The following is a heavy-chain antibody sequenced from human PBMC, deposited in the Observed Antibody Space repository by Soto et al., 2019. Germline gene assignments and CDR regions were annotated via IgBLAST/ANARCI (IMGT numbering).Heavy chain of an antibody. J-gene: IGHJ4*02. CDR3: ARAGYYDSSGYFDY. D-gene: IGHD3-22*01. CDR2: IYYTGST. V-gene: IGHV4-30-4*07. Sequence: SETLSLTCAVSGGSISSGGYSWSWIRQPPGKGLEWIGYIYYTGSTTYNPSLKSRVTISVDTSKNQFSLKLSSVTAADTAVYYCARAGYYDSSGYFDYWGQGTLVTVSS. CDR1: GGSISSGGYS.